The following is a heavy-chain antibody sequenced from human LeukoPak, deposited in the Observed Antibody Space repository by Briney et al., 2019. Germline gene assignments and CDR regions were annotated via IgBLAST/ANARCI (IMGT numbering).Heavy chain of an antibody. CDR3: AREYYDSSGFDY. Sequence: GGSLRLSCAASGFTFSSYSMNWVRQAPGEGLEWVSSISSSSSYIYYADSVKGRFTISRDNAKNSLYLQMNSLRAEDTAVYYCAREYYDSSGFDYWGQGTLVTVSS. CDR2: ISSSSSYI. V-gene: IGHV3-21*01. CDR1: GFTFSSYS. D-gene: IGHD3-22*01. J-gene: IGHJ4*02.